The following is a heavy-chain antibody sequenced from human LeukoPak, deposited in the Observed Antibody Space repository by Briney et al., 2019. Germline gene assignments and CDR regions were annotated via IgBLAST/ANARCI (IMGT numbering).Heavy chain of an antibody. CDR2: ISYDGSNK. CDR1: GFTFSSYA. CDR3: ARDMNREHCSGGSCSPPLYYYYGMDV. J-gene: IGHJ6*02. Sequence: GGSLRLSCAASGFTFSSYAMHWVRQAPGKGLEWVAVISYDGSNKYYADSVKGRFTISRDNSKNTLYLQMNSLRAEDTAVYYCARDMNREHCSGGSCSPPLYYYYGMDVWGQGTTVTVSS. D-gene: IGHD2-15*01. V-gene: IGHV3-30*04.